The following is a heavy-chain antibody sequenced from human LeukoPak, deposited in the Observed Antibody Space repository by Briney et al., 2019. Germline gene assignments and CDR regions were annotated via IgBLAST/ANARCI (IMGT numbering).Heavy chain of an antibody. V-gene: IGHV3-21*01. CDR2: ISSSSSYI. CDR1: GFTFSSYS. Sequence: PGGSLRLSCAASGFTFSSYSMNWVRQAPEKGLEWVSSISSSSSYIYYADSVKGRFTISRDNAKNSLYLQMNSLRAEDTAVYYCARAGDIAAAGPFDYWGQGTLVTVSS. J-gene: IGHJ4*02. D-gene: IGHD6-13*01. CDR3: ARAGDIAAAGPFDY.